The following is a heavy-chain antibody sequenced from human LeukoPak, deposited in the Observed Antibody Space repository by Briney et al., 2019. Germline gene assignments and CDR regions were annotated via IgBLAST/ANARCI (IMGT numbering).Heavy chain of an antibody. CDR2: IYYSGST. CDR1: GGSISSSSYY. J-gene: IGHJ4*02. CDR3: ARSTAYYYGSGSYYLLLDY. Sequence: SETLSLTCTVSGGSISSSSYYWGWIRQPPGKGLEWIGSIYYSGSTYYNPSLKSRVTISVDTSKNQFSLKLSSVTAADTAVYYCARSTAYYYGSGSYYLLLDYWGQGTLVTVSS. V-gene: IGHV4-39*01. D-gene: IGHD3-10*01.